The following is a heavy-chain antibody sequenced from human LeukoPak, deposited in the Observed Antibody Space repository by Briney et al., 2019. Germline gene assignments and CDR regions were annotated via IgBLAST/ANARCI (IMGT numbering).Heavy chain of an antibody. J-gene: IGHJ6*03. CDR2: INHSGST. V-gene: IGHV4-34*01. CDR1: GASVSSSH. CDR3: ARGRRMVGAQRPLYFYYYYFDV. Sequence: SETLSLTCTVSGASVSSSHWNWIRQSPGKGLEWIGDINHSGSTNYNPSLKSRVTISIDTSKNRFSLNLTSVTAADTAVYYCARGRRMVGAQRPLYFYYYYFDVWGKGTTVTVSS. D-gene: IGHD1-26*01.